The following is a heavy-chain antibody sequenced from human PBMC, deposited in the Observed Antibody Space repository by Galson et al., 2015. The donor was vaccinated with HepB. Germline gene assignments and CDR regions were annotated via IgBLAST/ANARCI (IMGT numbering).Heavy chain of an antibody. CDR1: GFTFSSYS. D-gene: IGHD1-14*01. V-gene: IGHV3-21*01. J-gene: IGHJ5*02. CDR2: ISSSSSYI. CDR3: ARDTMPLGSPNHHNWFDP. Sequence: SLRLSCAASGFTFSSYSMNWVRQAPGKGLEWVSSISSSSSYIYYADSVKGRFTISRDNAKNSLYLQMNSLRAEDTAVYYCARDTMPLGSPNHHNWFDPWGQGTLVTVSS.